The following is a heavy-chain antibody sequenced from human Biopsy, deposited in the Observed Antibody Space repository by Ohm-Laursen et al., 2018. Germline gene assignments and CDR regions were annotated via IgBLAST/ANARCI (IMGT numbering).Heavy chain of an antibody. V-gene: IGHV1-69*06. CDR1: EGTFSNYG. Sequence: SVKVSCKAPEGTFSNYGVNWVRQAPGQGLEWLGGNIPILGTGNYAQKFQDRVTVAANTSTSTATMELRSLRSDDMAVYYCATKLTGYFHHWGQGTLVIVSS. CDR3: ATKLTGYFHH. J-gene: IGHJ1*01. D-gene: IGHD3-9*01. CDR2: NIPILGTG.